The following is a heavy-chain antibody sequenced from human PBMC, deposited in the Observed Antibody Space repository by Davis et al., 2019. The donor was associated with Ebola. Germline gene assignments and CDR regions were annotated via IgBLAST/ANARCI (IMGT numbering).Heavy chain of an antibody. D-gene: IGHD2-15*01. V-gene: IGHV1-18*01. Sequence: ASVKVSCKASGYTFTSYGISWVRQAPGQGLEWMGWISAYNGNTNYAQKLQGRVTMTTDTSTSTAYMELRSLRSDDTAVYYCARDRPRYCSGGSCYRSFDYWGQGTLVTVSS. J-gene: IGHJ4*02. CDR1: GYTFTSYG. CDR3: ARDRPRYCSGGSCYRSFDY. CDR2: ISAYNGNT.